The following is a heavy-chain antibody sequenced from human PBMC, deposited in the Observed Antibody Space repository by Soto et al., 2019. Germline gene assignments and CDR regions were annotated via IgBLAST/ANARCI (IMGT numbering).Heavy chain of an antibody. V-gene: IGHV1-69*01. CDR2: IIPIFGTA. CDR3: ARGGRGNYGGNQEFDY. D-gene: IGHD4-17*01. J-gene: IGHJ4*02. Sequence: QVQLVQSGAEVKKPGSSVKVSCKASGGTFSSYAISWVRQAPGQGREWMGGIIPIFGTANYAQKFQGRVTITADESTSTAYMELSSLRSEDTAVYYCARGGRGNYGGNQEFDYWGQGTLVTVSS. CDR1: GGTFSSYA.